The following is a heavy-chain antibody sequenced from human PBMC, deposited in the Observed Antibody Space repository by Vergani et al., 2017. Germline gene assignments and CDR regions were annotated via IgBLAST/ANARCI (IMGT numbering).Heavy chain of an antibody. Sequence: EVQLVQSGAEVKKPGATMKISCKVSGYTFTDHYMHWVKQAPGKGLEWMGLVDSEDGEKIYAEKFKGRVTIAADTSTDTAHLELSSLRSEDTAVYYCATPQTVTTGGMEVWGQGTTVIVSS. CDR2: VDSEDGEK. V-gene: IGHV1-69-2*01. CDR1: GYTFTDHY. CDR3: ATPQTVTTGGMEV. J-gene: IGHJ6*02. D-gene: IGHD4-17*01.